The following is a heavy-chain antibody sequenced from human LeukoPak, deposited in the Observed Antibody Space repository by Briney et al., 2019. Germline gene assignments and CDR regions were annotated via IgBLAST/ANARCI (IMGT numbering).Heavy chain of an antibody. V-gene: IGHV5-10-1*01. CDR1: GYSFTSYW. CDR3: ARNSPSGWYDGFDAFDI. CDR2: IDPSDSYT. D-gene: IGHD6-19*01. J-gene: IGHJ3*02. Sequence: GESLKISCKGSGYSFTSYWISWVRQMPGKGLEWMGRIDPSDSYTNYSPSFQGHVTISADKSTSTAYLQWSSLKASDTAMYYCARNSPSGWYDGFDAFDIWGQGTMVTVSS.